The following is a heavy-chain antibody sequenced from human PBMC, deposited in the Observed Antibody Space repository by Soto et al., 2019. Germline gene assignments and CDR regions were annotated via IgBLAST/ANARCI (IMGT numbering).Heavy chain of an antibody. D-gene: IGHD2-21*01. V-gene: IGHV1-69*06. CDR2: IIPIFGTP. CDR1: GGPFNTSA. CDR3: AKDDTALFSSGAHFDN. Sequence: QVHLVQSGAEVKKPGSSLKVSCKASGGPFNTSAISWVRQAPGHGLEWMGGIIPIFGTPNYAQKFQGKVTITADKSTNTAYLELSSLTSEDTAVYYCAKDDTALFSSGAHFDNWGQGTLVTVST. J-gene: IGHJ4*02.